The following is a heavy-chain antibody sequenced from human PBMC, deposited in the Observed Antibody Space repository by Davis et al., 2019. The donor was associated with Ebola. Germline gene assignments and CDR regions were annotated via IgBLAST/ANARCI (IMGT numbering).Heavy chain of an antibody. J-gene: IGHJ4*02. CDR3: ARGWGSYYFDY. D-gene: IGHD3-16*01. CDR2: ISSNGGST. V-gene: IGHV3-64D*06. CDR1: GFTFSSYA. Sequence: PGGSLRLSCPASGFTFSSYAMHWVRQAPGKGLEYVSAISSNGGSTYYADSVKGRFTISRDNSKNTLYLQMSSLRAEDTAVYYCARGWGSYYFDYWGQGTLITVSS.